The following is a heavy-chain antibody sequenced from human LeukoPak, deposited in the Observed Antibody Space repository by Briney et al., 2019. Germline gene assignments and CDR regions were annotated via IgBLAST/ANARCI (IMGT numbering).Heavy chain of an antibody. CDR3: ARGIYGYRFSFDY. CDR2: IFYSGST. D-gene: IGHD5-18*01. V-gene: IGHV4-59*01. J-gene: IGHJ4*02. CDR1: SXSISSYY. Sequence: PSETLSLTCTVSSXSISSYYWSWIRQPPGKGLEWIGYIFYSGSTNYNPSLMSRVTISVDTSKNQFSLKLTSMTAADTAVYYCARGIYGYRFSFDYWGQGTLVTVSS.